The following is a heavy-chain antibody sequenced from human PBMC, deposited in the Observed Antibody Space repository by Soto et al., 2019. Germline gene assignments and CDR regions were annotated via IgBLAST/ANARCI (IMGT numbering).Heavy chain of an antibody. J-gene: IGHJ4*02. V-gene: IGHV3-73*02. CDR2: IRSKANSYAT. Sequence: EVQLVESGGGLVKPGGSRKLSCAASGFTFSGSAMHWFRQASGKGLDGVGRIRSKANSYATAYAASVKGRFTISREDSKNTAYLQMNSLKTEDTAVYYCTGEGVRFLEWLSLDYWGQGTLVTVSS. CDR3: TGEGVRFLEWLSLDY. D-gene: IGHD3-3*01. CDR1: GFTFSGSA.